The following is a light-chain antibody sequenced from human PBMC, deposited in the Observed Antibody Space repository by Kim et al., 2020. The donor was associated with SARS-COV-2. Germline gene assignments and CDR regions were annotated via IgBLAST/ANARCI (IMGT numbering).Light chain of an antibody. CDR1: SSNIGGNT. Sequence: QSVLTQPPSASGTPGQRVTISCSGSSSNIGGNTVNWYQQLPGTAPKLLIYSDTQRPSGAPDRFSGSKSGTSASLAISGLQSEDEADYYCAAWDDSLNPHVVFGGGTQLTVL. CDR3: AAWDDSLNPHVV. J-gene: IGLJ2*01. CDR2: SDT. V-gene: IGLV1-44*01.